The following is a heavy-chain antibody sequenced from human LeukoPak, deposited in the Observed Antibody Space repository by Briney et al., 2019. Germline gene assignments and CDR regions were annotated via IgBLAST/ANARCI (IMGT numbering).Heavy chain of an antibody. CDR2: ISSSSSYI. V-gene: IGHV3-21*01. J-gene: IGHJ6*03. CDR3: ARPLIALAFNSILYMDV. D-gene: IGHD6-19*01. Sequence: GGSLRLSCAASGFTFSSYSMNWVRQAPGKGLEWVSSISSSSSYIYYADSVKGRFTISRDNAKNSLYLQMNSLRAEDTAVYYCARPLIALAFNSILYMDVWGKGTTVTVSS. CDR1: GFTFSSYS.